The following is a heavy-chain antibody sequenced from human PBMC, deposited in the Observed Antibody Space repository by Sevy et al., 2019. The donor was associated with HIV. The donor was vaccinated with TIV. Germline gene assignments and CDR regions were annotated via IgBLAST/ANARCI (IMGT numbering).Heavy chain of an antibody. V-gene: IGHV3-48*03. CDR2: ISSSGSTI. CDR3: ARDQKTYYDFWSGYSPYYYYYGMDV. D-gene: IGHD3-3*01. Sequence: GGSLRLSCAASGFTFSSYEMNWVRQAPGKGLEWVSYISSSGSTIYYADSVKGRFTISRDNAKNSLYLQMNSLRAEDTAVYYCARDQKTYYDFWSGYSPYYYYYGMDVWGQGTTVTVSS. CDR1: GFTFSSYE. J-gene: IGHJ6*02.